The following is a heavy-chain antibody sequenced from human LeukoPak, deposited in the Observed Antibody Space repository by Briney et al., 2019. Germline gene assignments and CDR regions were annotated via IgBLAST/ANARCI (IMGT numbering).Heavy chain of an antibody. CDR2: ISSSGSTI. CDR3: ARTYSSGWYSLDAFDI. V-gene: IGHV3-11*01. Sequence: GGSLRLSCAASGFTFSDYYMSWIRQAPGKGLEWVSYISSSGSTIYYADSVKGRFTISRDNAKNSLYLQMNSLRAEDTAVYYCARTYSSGWYSLDAFDIWGQGTMVTVSS. J-gene: IGHJ3*02. D-gene: IGHD6-19*01. CDR1: GFTFSDYY.